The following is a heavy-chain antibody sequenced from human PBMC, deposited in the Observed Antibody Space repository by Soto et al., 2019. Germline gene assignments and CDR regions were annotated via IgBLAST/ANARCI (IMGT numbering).Heavy chain of an antibody. D-gene: IGHD6-19*01. Sequence: EVQLVESGGGLVQPGGSLRLSCAASGFTLSSYSMNWVRQAPGKGLEWVSYISYSGSSIYYAESVKGRFIISRDNANNSLSLQMNSLRDEDTAVYYCARRYSSGWYHDYWGQGTLVTVSS. J-gene: IGHJ4*02. V-gene: IGHV3-48*02. CDR2: ISYSGSSI. CDR3: ARRYSSGWYHDY. CDR1: GFTLSSYS.